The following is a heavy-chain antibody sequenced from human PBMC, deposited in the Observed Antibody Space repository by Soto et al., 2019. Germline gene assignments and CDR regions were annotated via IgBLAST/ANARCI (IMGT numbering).Heavy chain of an antibody. V-gene: IGHV4-30-2*01. Sequence: PSETLSLTCAVSGGSISSGGYSWSWIRQPPGKGLEWIGYIYHSGSTYYNPSLKSRVTISVDRSKNQFSLKLSSVTAADTAVYYCANGKYYYDSSGYPWEIYLQHWGQGTLVTVSS. CDR3: ANGKYYYDSSGYPWEIYLQH. D-gene: IGHD3-22*01. J-gene: IGHJ1*01. CDR2: IYHSGST. CDR1: GGSISSGGYS.